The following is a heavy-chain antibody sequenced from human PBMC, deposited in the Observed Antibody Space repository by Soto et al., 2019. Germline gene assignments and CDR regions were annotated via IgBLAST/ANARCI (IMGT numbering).Heavy chain of an antibody. CDR2: ISYDGDNK. CDR3: VNKIMGYAAHSHAMDV. J-gene: IGHJ6*02. V-gene: IGHV3-30*03. D-gene: IGHD5-12*01. Sequence: GGSLRLSCAASGFTFSSYGMHWVRQAPGKGLEWVAVISYDGDNKYYTDSARGRFTVSRDNFKNTLFLQMDSLRPEDTAVYYCVNKIMGYAAHSHAMDVWGQGTTVTVSS. CDR1: GFTFSSYG.